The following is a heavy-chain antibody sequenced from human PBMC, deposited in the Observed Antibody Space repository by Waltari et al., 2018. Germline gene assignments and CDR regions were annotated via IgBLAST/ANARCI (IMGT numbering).Heavy chain of an antibody. Sequence: PGASVKVSCKASGYTFTSYDINWVRQATGQGLEWMGWMNPNSGNTGYAQKFQGRVTMTRNTSISTAYMELSSLRSEDTAVYYCARDKGVEVVAATDGMDVWGQGTTVTVSS. V-gene: IGHV1-8*01. CDR3: ARDKGVEVVAATDGMDV. CDR1: GYTFTSYD. J-gene: IGHJ6*02. CDR2: MNPNSGNT. D-gene: IGHD2-15*01.